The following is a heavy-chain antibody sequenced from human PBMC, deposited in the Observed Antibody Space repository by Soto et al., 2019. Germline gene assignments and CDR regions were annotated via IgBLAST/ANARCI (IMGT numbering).Heavy chain of an antibody. V-gene: IGHV1-18*01. CDR2: ISAYNGNT. CDR3: ARGSLTAYYDFWSGYLPYYGMDV. J-gene: IGHJ6*02. D-gene: IGHD3-3*01. CDR1: GYTFTSYG. Sequence: GASVKVSCKASGYTFTSYGISWVRQAPGQGLEWMGWISAYNGNTNYAQKLQGRVTMTTDTSTSTAYMELRSLRSDDTAVYYCARGSLTAYYDFWSGYLPYYGMDVWGQGTTVTVSS.